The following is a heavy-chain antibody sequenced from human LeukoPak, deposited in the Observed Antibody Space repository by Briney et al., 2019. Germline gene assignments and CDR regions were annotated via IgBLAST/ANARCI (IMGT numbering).Heavy chain of an antibody. J-gene: IGHJ4*02. CDR2: ISGSGGST. CDR3: AKEGRFSAMVRGVNFDY. D-gene: IGHD3-10*01. CDR1: GFTFSSYA. Sequence: AGGSLRLSCAASGFTFSSYAMSWVRQAPGKGLEWVSAISGSGGSTYYADSVKGRFTISRDNSKNTLYLQMNSLRAEDTAVYYCAKEGRFSAMVRGVNFDYWGQGTLVTVSS. V-gene: IGHV3-23*01.